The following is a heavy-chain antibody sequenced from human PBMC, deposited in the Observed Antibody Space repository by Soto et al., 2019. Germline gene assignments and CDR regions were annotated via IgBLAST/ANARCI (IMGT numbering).Heavy chain of an antibody. V-gene: IGHV4-38-2*01. Sequence: SETLSLTCVVSNFSISSGYYWGWIRQSPGKGLEWIASIYRSGTTSYNPSLKSRVPISVDPSKNQFSLMLTAVNAADTAVYYCARTHSGSYYSVLNYWCRGSLATVPP. J-gene: IGHJ1*01. CDR2: IYRSGTT. CDR3: ARTHSGSYYSVLNY. D-gene: IGHD1-26*01. CDR1: NFSISSGYY.